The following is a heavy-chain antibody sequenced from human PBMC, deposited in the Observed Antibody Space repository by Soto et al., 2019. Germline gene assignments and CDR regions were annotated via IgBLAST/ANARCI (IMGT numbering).Heavy chain of an antibody. J-gene: IGHJ2*01. V-gene: IGHV3-30-3*01. CDR2: ISYDGSNK. CDR1: GFTFSSYA. CDR3: ARDRGPGGYDSSGYNRNWYFDL. D-gene: IGHD3-22*01. Sequence: ESGGGVVQPGRSLRLSCAASGFTFSSYAMHWVRQAPGKGLEWVAVISYDGSNKYYADSVKGRFTISRDNSKNTLYLQMNSLRAEDTAVYYCARDRGPGGYDSSGYNRNWYFDLWGRGTLVTVSS.